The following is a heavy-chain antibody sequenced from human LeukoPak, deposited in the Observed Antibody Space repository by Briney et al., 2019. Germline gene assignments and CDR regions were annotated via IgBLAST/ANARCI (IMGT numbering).Heavy chain of an antibody. V-gene: IGHV3-64D*06. CDR3: VRGKWDYFFDY. J-gene: IGHJ4*02. CDR1: GFTFSSYA. D-gene: IGHD1-26*01. Sequence: GGSLRLSCSASGFTFSSYAMHWVRQAPGEGLEYVSAISRNGGSTYYADSVKGRFTISRDNSNNTLHLQVSSLRVEDTAVYYCVRGKWDYFFDYWGQGTLVTVSS. CDR2: ISRNGGST.